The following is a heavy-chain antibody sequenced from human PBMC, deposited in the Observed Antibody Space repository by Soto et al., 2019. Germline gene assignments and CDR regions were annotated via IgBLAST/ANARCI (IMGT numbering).Heavy chain of an antibody. D-gene: IGHD3-22*01. CDR1: GGSVSSTNHY. V-gene: IGHV4-39*01. J-gene: IGHJ1*01. CDR2: VYYSGLT. CDR3: ARHGYYYDSTGYYYFL. Sequence: SETLSLTCIVSGGSVSSTNHYWVWIRQPPGKGLEWIGDVYYSGLTRYNPSLKSRVTISVDTSQNQFSLRLNSLTAADTAIYYCARHGYYYDSTGYYYFLWGQGTLVTVSS.